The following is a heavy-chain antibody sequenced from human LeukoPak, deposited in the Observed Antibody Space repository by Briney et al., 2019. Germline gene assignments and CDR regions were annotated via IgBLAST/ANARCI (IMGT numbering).Heavy chain of an antibody. CDR2: ISAYNGNT. V-gene: IGHV1-18*04. D-gene: IGHD3-22*01. CDR3: ARDRYYDSSGYYAN. Sequence: ASVKVSCKASGYTFTRYYMHWVRQAPGQRLESMGWISAYNGNTNSAQKLQGRVTMTTDPSTSTAYMELRSLRSDDTAVYYCARDRYYDSSGYYANWGQGTLVTVSS. CDR1: GYTFTRYY. J-gene: IGHJ4*02.